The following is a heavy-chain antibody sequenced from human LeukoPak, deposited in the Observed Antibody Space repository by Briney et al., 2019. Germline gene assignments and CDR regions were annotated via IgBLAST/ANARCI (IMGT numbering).Heavy chain of an antibody. Sequence: PGGSLRLSCAASGFTFSSYSVNWVRQAPGKGLEWVSSISSSSSYIYYADSVKGRFTISRDNAKDSLYLQMNSLRAEDTAVYYCARDKRGIAAAGTLDYWGQGTLVTVSS. CDR1: GFTFSSYS. D-gene: IGHD6-13*01. J-gene: IGHJ4*02. V-gene: IGHV3-21*01. CDR3: ARDKRGIAAAGTLDY. CDR2: ISSSSSYI.